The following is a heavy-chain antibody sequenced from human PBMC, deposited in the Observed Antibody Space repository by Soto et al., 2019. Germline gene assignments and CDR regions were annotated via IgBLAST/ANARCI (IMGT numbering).Heavy chain of an antibody. Sequence: SETLSLTCAVYGGSFSGYYWSWIRQPPGKGLEWIGEINHSGSTNYNPSLKSRVTISVDTSKNQFSLKLSSVTAADTAVYYCARWHGGSYYYYYGMDVWGQGTTVTAP. J-gene: IGHJ6*02. CDR1: GGSFSGYY. CDR2: INHSGST. V-gene: IGHV4-34*01. CDR3: ARWHGGSYYYYYGMDV. D-gene: IGHD1-26*01.